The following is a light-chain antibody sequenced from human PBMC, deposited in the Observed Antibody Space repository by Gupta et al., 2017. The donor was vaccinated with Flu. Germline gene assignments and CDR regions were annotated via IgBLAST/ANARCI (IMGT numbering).Light chain of an antibody. V-gene: IGKV4-1*01. CDR2: WAS. CDR3: QQYSSHRLA. J-gene: IGKJ4*01. Sequence: DIVMTQSPDSLAVSLGERATINCKSSQSVLYSSDNKNYLAWYQQKPGQPPKLLIYWASTRESGVSDRFSGSGSGTDFTLTISSLQAEDVAVYYCQQYSSHRLAFGGGTKVEIK. CDR1: QSVLYSSDNKNY.